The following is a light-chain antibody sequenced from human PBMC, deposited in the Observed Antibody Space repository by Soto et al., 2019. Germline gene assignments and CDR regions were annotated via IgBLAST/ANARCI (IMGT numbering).Light chain of an antibody. CDR3: QQLSNWPPT. CDR2: DAS. V-gene: IGKV3-11*01. J-gene: IGKJ3*01. Sequence: EIVLTQSPATLSLSPGERATLSCRASQSVSSYLAWYQQKPGQAPRLLIYDASNRATGIPARFSGSGSGTDFTLTISSLEPEDFAVYYCQQLSNWPPTFGPGTKLDI. CDR1: QSVSSY.